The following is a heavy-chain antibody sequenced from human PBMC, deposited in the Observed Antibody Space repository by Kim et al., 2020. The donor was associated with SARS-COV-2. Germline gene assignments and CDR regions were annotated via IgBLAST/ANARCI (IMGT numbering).Heavy chain of an antibody. J-gene: IGHJ5*02. Sequence: SETLSLTCAVYGGSFSGYYWSWIRQPPGKGLEWIGEINHSGSTNYNPSLKSRVTISVDTSKNQFSLKLSSVTAADTAVYYCARGSRDGYDLWGQGTLVTVSS. D-gene: IGHD5-12*01. CDR1: GGSFSGYY. V-gene: IGHV4-34*01. CDR2: INHSGST. CDR3: ARGSRDGYDL.